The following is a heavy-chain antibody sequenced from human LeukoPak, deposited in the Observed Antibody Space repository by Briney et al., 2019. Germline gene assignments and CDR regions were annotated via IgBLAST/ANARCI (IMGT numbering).Heavy chain of an antibody. CDR1: GYSFTNYW. J-gene: IGHJ3*02. V-gene: IGHV5-51*01. CDR3: ARSSVEMATIRNHAFDI. CDR2: IYPGDSDT. Sequence: GESLKISCKGYGYSFTNYWIGWVRQMPGKGLEWIGIIYPGDSDTRYSPSFQGQVTISADKSISTAYLQWGSLKASDTAMYYRARSSVEMATIRNHAFDIWGQGTMVTVSS. D-gene: IGHD5-24*01.